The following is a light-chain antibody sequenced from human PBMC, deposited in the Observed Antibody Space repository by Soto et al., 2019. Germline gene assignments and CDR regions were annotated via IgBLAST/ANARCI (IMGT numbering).Light chain of an antibody. CDR3: QQYGRSPTT. J-gene: IGKJ1*01. CDR2: GAS. CDR1: QNFGSSY. V-gene: IGKV3-20*01. Sequence: VFTQSPYTLAXXXGXXXTXXXRASQNFGSSYLAWYQQKRGQAPRFLIYGASSRATGIPDRFSGSGSGTDFTLTISRLEPEDFAVYYCQQYGRSPTTFGQGTKVDIK.